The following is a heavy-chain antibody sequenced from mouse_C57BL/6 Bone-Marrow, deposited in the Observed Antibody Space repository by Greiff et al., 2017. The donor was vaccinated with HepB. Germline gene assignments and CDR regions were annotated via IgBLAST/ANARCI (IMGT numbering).Heavy chain of an antibody. CDR3: ARHGGVGWYFDV. CDR2: IYPGDGDT. Sequence: QVQLQQSGAELVKPGASVKISCKASGYAFSSSWMNWVKQRPGKGLEWIGQIYPGDGDTNYNGKFKGKATLTADKSSSTAYVRLSSLTSEDSAVYFCARHGGVGWYFDVWGTGTTVTVSS. CDR1: GYAFSSSW. V-gene: IGHV1-80*01. J-gene: IGHJ1*03.